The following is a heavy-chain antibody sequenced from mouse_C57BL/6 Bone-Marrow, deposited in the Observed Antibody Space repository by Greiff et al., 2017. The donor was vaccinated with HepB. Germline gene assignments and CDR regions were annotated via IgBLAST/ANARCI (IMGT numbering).Heavy chain of an antibody. V-gene: IGHV1-76*01. D-gene: IGHD1-1*01. CDR3: ARNYYGFYYAMDY. J-gene: IGHJ4*01. CDR1: GYTFTDYY. Sequence: VQLQQSGAELVRPGASVKLSCKASGYTFTDYYINWVKQRPGQGLEWIARIYPGSGNTYYNEKFKGKATLTAEKSSSTAYMQLSSLTSEDTAVYFCARNYYGFYYAMDYWGQGTSVTVSS. CDR2: IYPGSGNT.